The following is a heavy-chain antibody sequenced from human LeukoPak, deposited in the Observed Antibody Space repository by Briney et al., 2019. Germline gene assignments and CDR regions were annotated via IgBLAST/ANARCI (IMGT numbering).Heavy chain of an antibody. CDR2: ISGSGGNT. J-gene: IGHJ4*02. V-gene: IGHV3-23*01. CDR1: GFTFSSYA. CDR3: ARGRGGDYVPSRFDY. Sequence: GGSLRLSCAASGFTFSSYAMNWVRQAPGKGLEWVSSISGSGGNTYYADSVEGRFTISRDNSKNTLYLQMNSLRAEDTALYYCARGRGGDYVPSRFDYWGQGTLVTVSS. D-gene: IGHD4-17*01.